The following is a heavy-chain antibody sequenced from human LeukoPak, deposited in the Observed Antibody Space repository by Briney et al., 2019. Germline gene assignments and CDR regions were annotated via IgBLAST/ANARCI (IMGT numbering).Heavy chain of an antibody. CDR1: GFTVSSNF. CDR3: TGHSDTLTGYSFDY. J-gene: IGHJ4*02. CDR2: IHSGRSN. V-gene: IGHV3-53*01. D-gene: IGHD3-9*01. Sequence: GESLRLSCAASGFTVSSNFMSWVRQAPGKGLEWVSVIHSGRSNYYADSVKGRFTISRDNSKNTVYLQMNSLKAEDTAVYYCTGHSDTLTGYSFDYWGQGTLVTVSS.